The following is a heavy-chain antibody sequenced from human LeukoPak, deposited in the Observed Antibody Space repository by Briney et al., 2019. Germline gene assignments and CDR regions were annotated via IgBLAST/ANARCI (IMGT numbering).Heavy chain of an antibody. CDR1: GFTFSSYE. V-gene: IGHV3-48*03. Sequence: GGSLRLSCAASGFTFSSYEMNWVRQAPGKGLEWVSYISRSGSTIYYADSVKGRFTISRDNAKNSLYLQMNSLRAEDTAVYYCAREDGDGYDSSGSFDYWGQGTLVTVSS. CDR2: ISRSGSTI. CDR3: AREDGDGYDSSGSFDY. D-gene: IGHD3-22*01. J-gene: IGHJ4*02.